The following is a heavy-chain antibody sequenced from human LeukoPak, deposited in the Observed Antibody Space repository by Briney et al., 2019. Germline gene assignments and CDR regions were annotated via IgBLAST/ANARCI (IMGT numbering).Heavy chain of an antibody. Sequence: NPSETLSLTCTVSGGSISSGGYYWSWIRQHPGKGLEWIGYIYYSGSTYYNPSLKSRVTISVDTSKNQFSLKLSSVTAADTAVYYCARASHSSGWYVFFYWFDPWGQGTLVTVSS. CDR1: GGSISSGGYY. D-gene: IGHD6-19*01. CDR3: ARASHSSGWYVFFYWFDP. CDR2: IYYSGST. J-gene: IGHJ5*02. V-gene: IGHV4-31*03.